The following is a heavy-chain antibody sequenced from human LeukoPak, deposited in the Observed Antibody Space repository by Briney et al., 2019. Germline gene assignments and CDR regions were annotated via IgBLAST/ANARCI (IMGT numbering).Heavy chain of an antibody. V-gene: IGHV3-73*01. CDR1: GFTFSGSA. CDR3: SSRYCSGGNCYFY. Sequence: GGSLRLSCAASGFTFSGSAMHWVRQASGKGLEWVGRTRSKANSYATAYAASVKGRFTISRDDSKNTAYLQMNSLKTEDTAVYYCSSRYCSGGNCYFYWGQGTLVTVSS. CDR2: TRSKANSYAT. J-gene: IGHJ4*02. D-gene: IGHD2-15*01.